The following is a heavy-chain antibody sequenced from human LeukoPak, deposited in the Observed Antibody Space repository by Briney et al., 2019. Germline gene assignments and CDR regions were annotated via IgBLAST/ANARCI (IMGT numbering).Heavy chain of an antibody. CDR1: GGSISSYY. CDR3: AREGTTGRNLNWFDS. D-gene: IGHD1-1*01. CDR2: IHNSGNT. Sequence: SETLSLTCTVSGGSISSYYWSWIRQPPGKGLEWIGHIHNSGNTNYNPSLKSRVTLSVDPSKNQFSLKLSSVTAADTAVYYCAREGTTGRNLNWFDSWGQGTLVTVSS. V-gene: IGHV4-59*01. J-gene: IGHJ5*01.